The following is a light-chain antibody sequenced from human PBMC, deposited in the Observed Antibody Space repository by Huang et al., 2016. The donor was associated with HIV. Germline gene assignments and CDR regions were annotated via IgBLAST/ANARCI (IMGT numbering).Light chain of an antibody. V-gene: IGKV1-39*01. CDR3: QQGYSTLFT. J-gene: IGKJ3*01. CDR1: QNIHTF. CDR2: TVS. Sequence: DIQMTQSPSSLSASVGDRVTISCRASQNIHTFLNWYQQKRGRAPKLRLHTVSSLESEVPLSFSGTGARTKFTLTSNSLQPEDSRTYYCQQGYSTLFTFGPGTKLDI.